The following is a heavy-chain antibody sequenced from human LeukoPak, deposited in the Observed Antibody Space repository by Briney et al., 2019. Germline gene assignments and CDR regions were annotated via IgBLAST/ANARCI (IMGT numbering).Heavy chain of an antibody. V-gene: IGHV5-51*01. CDR3: ARSQWLVRANWFDP. CDR2: IYPGDSDT. D-gene: IGHD6-19*01. Sequence: GESLKISCKGSGYSFTTYWIGWVRQMPGKGLEWMGIIYPGDSDTRYSPSFQGQVTISADKSISTTYLQWSSLKASDTAMYYCARSQWLVRANWFDPWGQGTLVTVSS. J-gene: IGHJ5*02. CDR1: GYSFTTYW.